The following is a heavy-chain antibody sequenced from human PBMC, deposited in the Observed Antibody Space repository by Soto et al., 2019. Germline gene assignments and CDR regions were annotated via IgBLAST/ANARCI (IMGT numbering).Heavy chain of an antibody. J-gene: IGHJ6*02. Sequence: PGGSLRLSCAASGFTFSSYAMHWVRQAPGTGLEWVAVISYDGSNKYYADSVKGRFTISRDNSKNTLYLQMNSLRAEDTAVYYCARSDEPHIVVVTAIPEYYGMDVWGQGTTVTVSS. CDR3: ARSDEPHIVVVTAIPEYYGMDV. CDR1: GFTFSSYA. D-gene: IGHD2-21*02. CDR2: ISYDGSNK. V-gene: IGHV3-30-3*01.